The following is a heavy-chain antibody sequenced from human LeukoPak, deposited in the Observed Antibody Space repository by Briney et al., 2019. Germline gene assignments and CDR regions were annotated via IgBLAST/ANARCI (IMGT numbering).Heavy chain of an antibody. D-gene: IGHD3-22*01. V-gene: IGHV1-18*01. CDR1: GFTFTSYG. CDR3: ARGYYYDSSGYLDY. Sequence: GGSLRLSCAASGFTFTSYGISWVRQAPGQGLEWMGWISAYNGNTNYAQKLQGRVTMTTDTSTSTAYMELRSLRSDDTAVYYCARGYYYDSSGYLDYWGQGTLVTVSS. CDR2: ISAYNGNT. J-gene: IGHJ4*02.